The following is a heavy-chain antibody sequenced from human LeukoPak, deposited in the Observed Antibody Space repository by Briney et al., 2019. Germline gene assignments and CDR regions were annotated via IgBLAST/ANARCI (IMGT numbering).Heavy chain of an antibody. V-gene: IGHV3-21*04. CDR1: GFTFSRYS. CDR2: ISDDGKYI. J-gene: IGHJ2*01. CDR3: ARIGTLPGFFYWYFDL. D-gene: IGHD1-1*01. Sequence: SGGSLRLSCAASGFTFSRYSMNWVRQAPGKGLEWVSSISDDGKYIYYADSVKGRFSISRDNAKSSLYLQMNSLRAEDTATYFCARIGTLPGFFYWYFDLWGRGTLVTVSS.